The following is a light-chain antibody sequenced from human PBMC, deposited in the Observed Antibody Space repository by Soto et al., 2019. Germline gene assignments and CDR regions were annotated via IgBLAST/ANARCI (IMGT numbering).Light chain of an antibody. CDR1: QSVGIY. Sequence: EIVLTQSPATLSLSPGERATLSCRASQSVGIYLGWYQQRPGQAPRLLIYDASKRAAGIPARFIGSGSGTDFTLTINSLEPEDFAVYYCQHRSTWPRAFGQGTRLEIK. V-gene: IGKV3-11*01. CDR2: DAS. J-gene: IGKJ5*01. CDR3: QHRSTWPRA.